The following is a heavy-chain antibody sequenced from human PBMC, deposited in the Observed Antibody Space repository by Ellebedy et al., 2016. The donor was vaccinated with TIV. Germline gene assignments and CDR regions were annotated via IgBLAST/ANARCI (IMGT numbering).Heavy chain of an antibody. CDR3: ATQFDSLWLSAFDI. V-gene: IGHV3-30*02. J-gene: IGHJ3*02. D-gene: IGHD2-21*01. CDR1: GFTFSSYG. Sequence: GESLKISXAASGFTFSSYGMHWVRQAPGKGLEWVAVIWYDGSNKYYADSVKGRFTISRDNSKNTLYLQMNSLRAEDTAVYYCATQFDSLWLSAFDIWGQGTMVTVSS. CDR2: IWYDGSNK.